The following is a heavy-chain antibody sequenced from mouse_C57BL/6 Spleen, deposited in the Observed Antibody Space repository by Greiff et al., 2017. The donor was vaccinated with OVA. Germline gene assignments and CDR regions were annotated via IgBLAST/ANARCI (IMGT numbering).Heavy chain of an antibody. Sequence: EVQLQQSGPELVKPGASVKISCKASGYTFTDYYMNWVKQSPGQSLEWIGDINPNNGGTSYNQKFKGKATLTVDKSSSTAYMELSSLTSEDSAVKYCYAQATSDYWGQGTTLTVSS. CDR1: GYTFTDYY. CDR2: INPNNGGT. CDR3: YAQATSDY. V-gene: IGHV1-26*01. J-gene: IGHJ2*01. D-gene: IGHD3-2*02.